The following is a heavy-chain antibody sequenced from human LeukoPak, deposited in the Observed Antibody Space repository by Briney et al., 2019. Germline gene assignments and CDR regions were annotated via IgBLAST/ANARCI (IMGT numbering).Heavy chain of an antibody. J-gene: IGHJ4*02. CDR2: IYYSGST. Sequence: PSETLSLTCTVSGGSISSYYWSWIRQPPGKGLEWIGYIYYSGSTNYNPSLKSRVTISVDTSKNQFSLKLSSVTAADTAVYYCARSHYRYGSGSYGRGDQYYFDYWGQGTLVTVSS. D-gene: IGHD3-10*01. CDR1: GGSISSYY. V-gene: IGHV4-59*08. CDR3: ARSHYRYGSGSYGRGDQYYFDY.